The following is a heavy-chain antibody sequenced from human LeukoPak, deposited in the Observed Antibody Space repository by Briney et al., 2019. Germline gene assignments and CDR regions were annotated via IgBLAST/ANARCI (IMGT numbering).Heavy chain of an antibody. D-gene: IGHD2-15*01. CDR3: ARERVVVVVAATLGLDY. J-gene: IGHJ4*02. CDR1: GGSFSGYY. V-gene: IGHV4-34*01. Sequence: PSETLSLTCAVYGGSFSGYYWSWIRQPPGKGLEWIGEINHSGSTNYNPSLKSRVTISVDTSKNQCSLKLSSVTAADTAVYYCARERVVVVVAATLGLDYWGQGTLVTVSS. CDR2: INHSGST.